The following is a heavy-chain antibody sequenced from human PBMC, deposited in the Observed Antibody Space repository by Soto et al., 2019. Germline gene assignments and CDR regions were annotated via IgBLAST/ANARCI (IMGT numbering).Heavy chain of an antibody. CDR2: IYYSGST. Sequence: PSETLSLTCTVSGGSISSSSYYWGWIRQPPGKGLEWIGSIYYSGSTYYNPSLKSRVTISVDTSKNQFSLKLSSVTAADTAVYYCARRAKNYYGSGSYYSGIDYWGQGTLVTVSS. CDR3: ARRAKNYYGSGSYYSGIDY. J-gene: IGHJ4*02. V-gene: IGHV4-39*01. D-gene: IGHD3-10*01. CDR1: GGSISSSSYY.